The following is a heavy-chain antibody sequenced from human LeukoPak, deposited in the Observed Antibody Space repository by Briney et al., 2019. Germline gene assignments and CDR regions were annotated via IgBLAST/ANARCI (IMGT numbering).Heavy chain of an antibody. J-gene: IGHJ4*02. CDR2: IYYSGST. Sequence: SQTLSLTCTVSGGSISSGGYYWSWIRQHPGKGLEWIGYIYYSGSTYYNPSLKSRVTISVDTSKSQFSLKLSSVTAADTAVYYCAWRYYYDSSTPDYWGQGTLVTVSS. V-gene: IGHV4-31*03. D-gene: IGHD3-22*01. CDR3: AWRYYYDSSTPDY. CDR1: GGSISSGGYY.